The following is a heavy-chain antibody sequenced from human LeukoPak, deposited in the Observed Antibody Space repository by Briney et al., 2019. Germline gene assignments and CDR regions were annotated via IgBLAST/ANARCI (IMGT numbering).Heavy chain of an antibody. V-gene: IGHV3-48*04. CDR1: GFSFSSYS. CDR2: ISSSSTTI. D-gene: IGHD3-22*01. CDR3: ARDLRWTMIVVVITAPDAFDI. Sequence: GGSLRLSCVASGFSFSSYSMNWVRQAPGKGLDWVSYISSSSTTIYYADSVKGRFTISRDNAKNSLYLKMNSLRAEDTTVYYCARDLRWTMIVVVITAPDAFDIWGQGTMVTVSS. J-gene: IGHJ3*02.